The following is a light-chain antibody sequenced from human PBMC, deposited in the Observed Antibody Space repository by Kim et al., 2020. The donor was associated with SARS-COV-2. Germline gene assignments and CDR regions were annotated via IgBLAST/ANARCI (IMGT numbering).Light chain of an antibody. CDR3: QAWDSSTAV. Sequence: SYELTQPPSVSVSPGQTASITCPGDKLGDKYACWYQQKPGQSPVLVIYQDSKRPSGIPERFSGSNSGNTATLTISGTQAMDEADYYCQAWDSSTAVFGGGTQLTV. CDR1: KLGDKY. V-gene: IGLV3-1*01. CDR2: QDS. J-gene: IGLJ2*01.